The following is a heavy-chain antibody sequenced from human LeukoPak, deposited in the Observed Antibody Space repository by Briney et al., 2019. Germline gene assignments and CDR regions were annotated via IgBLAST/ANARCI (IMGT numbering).Heavy chain of an antibody. CDR3: AKARGFAEFDY. D-gene: IGHD3-10*01. CDR2: IYPGGGT. Sequence: PGGSLRLSCAASGFTVSSNYMSWVRQAAGQGLEWVSVIYPGGGTYYADSVKGRFTISRDNSKNTLYLQMNSLRAEDTALYFCAKARGFAEFDYWGQGTLVTVSS. CDR1: GFTVSSNY. V-gene: IGHV3-53*01. J-gene: IGHJ4*02.